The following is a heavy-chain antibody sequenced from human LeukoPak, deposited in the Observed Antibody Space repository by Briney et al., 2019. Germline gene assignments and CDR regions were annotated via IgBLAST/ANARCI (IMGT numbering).Heavy chain of an antibody. CDR2: IYYSGST. V-gene: IGHV4-59*12. CDR1: GGSISSYY. D-gene: IGHD6-13*01. Sequence: PSETLSLTCTVSGGSISSYYWSWIRQPPGKGLEWIGYIYYSGSTYYNPSLKSRVTISVDTSKNQFSLKLSSVTAADTAVYYCAREGIAAAVPFDYWGQGTLVTVSS. CDR3: AREGIAAAVPFDY. J-gene: IGHJ4*02.